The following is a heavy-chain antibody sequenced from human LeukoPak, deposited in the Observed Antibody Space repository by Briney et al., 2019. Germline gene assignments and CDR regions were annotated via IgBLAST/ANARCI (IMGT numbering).Heavy chain of an antibody. CDR3: ASGYYEGGAFDI. J-gene: IGHJ3*02. CDR2: IIPIFGTA. CDR1: GGTFSSYA. V-gene: IGHV1-69*05. Sequence: SVKVSCKASGGTFSSYAISWVRQAPGQGLEWMGGIIPIFGTANYAQKFQGRVTITTDESTSTAYMELSSLRSEDTAVYYCASGYYEGGAFDIWGQGTMVTVSS. D-gene: IGHD3-3*01.